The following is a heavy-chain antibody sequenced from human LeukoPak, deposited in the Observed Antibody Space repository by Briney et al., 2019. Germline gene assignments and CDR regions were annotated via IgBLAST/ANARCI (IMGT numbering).Heavy chain of an antibody. CDR2: INHSGST. Sequence: SETLSLTCAVYGGSFSGYYWSWIRQPPEKGLEWIGEINHSGSTNYNPSLKSRVTISVDTSKNQFSLKLSSVTAADTAVYYCARIPPAHLYDYVWGSYRYWGYYFDYWGQGTLVTVSS. CDR3: ARIPPAHLYDYVWGSYRYWGYYFDY. J-gene: IGHJ4*02. V-gene: IGHV4-34*01. CDR1: GGSFSGYY. D-gene: IGHD3-16*02.